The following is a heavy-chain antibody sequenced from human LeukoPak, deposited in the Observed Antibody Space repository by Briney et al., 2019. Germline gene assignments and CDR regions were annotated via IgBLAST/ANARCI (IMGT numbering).Heavy chain of an antibody. CDR2: IYTSGST. Sequence: SETLSLTCTVSGGSISSGSYYWSWIRQPAGKGLEWIGRIYTSGSTNYNPSLKSRVTISVDTSKNQFPLKLGSVTAADTAVYYCARGIGYCSSTSCYEAAAWFDPWGQGTLVTVSS. D-gene: IGHD2-2*01. CDR1: GGSISSGSYY. J-gene: IGHJ5*02. CDR3: ARGIGYCSSTSCYEAAAWFDP. V-gene: IGHV4-61*02.